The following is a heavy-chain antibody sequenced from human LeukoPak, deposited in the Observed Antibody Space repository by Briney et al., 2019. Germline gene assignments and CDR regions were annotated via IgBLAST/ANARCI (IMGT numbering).Heavy chain of an antibody. Sequence: WASVKVSCKASGYTFTGYYMHWVRQPPGQGLEWMGWINPNSGGTNYAQKFQGRVTMTRDTSISTAYMELSRLRSDDTAVYYCARDLAGYYDSSGLDYWGQGTLVTVSS. D-gene: IGHD3-22*01. V-gene: IGHV1-2*02. CDR3: ARDLAGYYDSSGLDY. CDR1: GYTFTGYY. J-gene: IGHJ4*02. CDR2: INPNSGGT.